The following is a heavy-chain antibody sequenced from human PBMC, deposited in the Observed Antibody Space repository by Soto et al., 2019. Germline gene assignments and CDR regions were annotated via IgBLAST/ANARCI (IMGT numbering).Heavy chain of an antibody. CDR2: MNPNSGNT. CDR3: ARGRRSAAAACTYYYYMEV. Sequence: ASVKVSCKSSGYTFTSYDINWVRQATGQGLEWMGWMNPNSGNTGYAQKFQGRVTMTRNTSISTAYMELSSLRSEDTAVYYCARGRRSAAAACTYYYYMEVWGKGTTVTVSS. V-gene: IGHV1-8*01. J-gene: IGHJ6*03. CDR1: GYTFTSYD. D-gene: IGHD6-13*01.